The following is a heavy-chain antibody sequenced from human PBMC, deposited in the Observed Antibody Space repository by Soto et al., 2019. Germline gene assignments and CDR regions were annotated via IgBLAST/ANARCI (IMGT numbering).Heavy chain of an antibody. CDR1: GGSISSYY. Sequence: PSETPSLTCTVSGGSISSYYWSWIRQPAGKGLEWIGRIYTSGSTNYNPSLKSRVTMSVDTSKNQFSLKLSSVTAADTAVYYCARDLHSSSGYYYYGMDVWGQGTTVTVSS. V-gene: IGHV4-4*07. CDR2: IYTSGST. CDR3: ARDLHSSSGYYYYGMDV. J-gene: IGHJ6*02. D-gene: IGHD6-6*01.